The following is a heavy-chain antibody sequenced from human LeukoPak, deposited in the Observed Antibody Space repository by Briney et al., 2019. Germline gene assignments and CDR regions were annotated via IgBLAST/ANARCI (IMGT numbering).Heavy chain of an antibody. Sequence: SVKVSCKASGGTFSSYAISWVRQAPGQGLEWMGRIIPIFGTANYAQKFQGRVTITTDESTSTAYMELSSLRSEDTALYYCARKLRLGGNWFDPWGQGTLVTVSS. V-gene: IGHV1-69*05. CDR3: ARKLRLGGNWFDP. D-gene: IGHD1-26*01. J-gene: IGHJ5*02. CDR2: IIPIFGTA. CDR1: GGTFSSYA.